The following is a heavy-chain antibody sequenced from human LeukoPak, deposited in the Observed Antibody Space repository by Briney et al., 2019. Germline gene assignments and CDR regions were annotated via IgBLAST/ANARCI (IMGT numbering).Heavy chain of an antibody. CDR1: GFTFSSYE. J-gene: IGHJ4*02. V-gene: IGHV3-48*03. Sequence: GGSLRLPCAASGFTFSSYEMNWLRQAPGKGLEWVSYISSSGSTIYYAHSVKGRFTISRDNTKNSLYLQMNSLRAEGTAVYYCARGGSRVGATDYYFDYWGQGTLVTVSS. D-gene: IGHD1-26*01. CDR3: ARGGSRVGATDYYFDY. CDR2: ISSSGSTI.